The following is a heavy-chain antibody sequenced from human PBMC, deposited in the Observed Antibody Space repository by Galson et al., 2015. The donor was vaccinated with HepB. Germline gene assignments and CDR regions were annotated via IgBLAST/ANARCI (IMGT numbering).Heavy chain of an antibody. Sequence: SLRLSCAASGFTLDTYDMTWVRQSPGKGLDWISSISGTDGRPYYADSVKGRFTISRDVSKNTLSLHMHSLRADDTAVYYCARVGGAYYYDISGALLDFWGQGTLVSVSA. J-gene: IGHJ4*02. CDR3: ARVGGAYYYDISGALLDF. CDR2: ISGTDGRP. D-gene: IGHD3-22*01. CDR1: GFTLDTYD. V-gene: IGHV3-23*01.